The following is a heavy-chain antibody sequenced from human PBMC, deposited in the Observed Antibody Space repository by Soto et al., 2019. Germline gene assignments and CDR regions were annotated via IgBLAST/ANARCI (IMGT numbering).Heavy chain of an antibody. CDR2: INHSGST. CDR3: AICLITGSHYSGGWCYFGS. V-gene: IGHV4-34*01. D-gene: IGHD3-10*01. CDR1: GGSFSGYY. Sequence: SETLSLTCAVYGGSFSGYYWSWIRQPPGKGLEWIGEINHSGSTNYNPSLKSRVTISVDTSKNQFSLKLSSVTAADTAVYYCAICLITGSHYSGGWCYFGSWGQGTQVTVYS. J-gene: IGHJ4*02.